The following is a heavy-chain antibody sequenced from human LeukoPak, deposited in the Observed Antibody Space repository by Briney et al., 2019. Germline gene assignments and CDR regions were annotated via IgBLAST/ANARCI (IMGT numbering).Heavy chain of an antibody. CDR3: ASWDTVFQRIGS. D-gene: IGHD2-15*01. V-gene: IGHV4-59*01. CDR2: IYYSGST. CDR1: GGSFSGYY. J-gene: IGHJ5*02. Sequence: PSETLSLTCAAYGGSFSGYYWSWIRQPPGKGLEWIGYIYYSGSTNYNPSLKSRVTISVDTSKNQFSLKLSSVTAADTAVYYCASWDTVFQRIGSWGQGTLVTVSS.